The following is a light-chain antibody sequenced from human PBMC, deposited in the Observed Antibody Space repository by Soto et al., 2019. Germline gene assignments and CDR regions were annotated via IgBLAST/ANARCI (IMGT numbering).Light chain of an antibody. CDR1: QSISSY. J-gene: IGKJ2*01. CDR2: AAS. CDR3: QTSYSPPYT. V-gene: IGKV1-39*01. Sequence: DIQMTQSPSSLSASVGDRVTITCRASQSISSYLNWYQQKPGKAPKLLIYAASSLQSGVPSRFSGSGSGTDFTLTISSLQPEDFATYYCQTSYSPPYTFGQGTKLEIK.